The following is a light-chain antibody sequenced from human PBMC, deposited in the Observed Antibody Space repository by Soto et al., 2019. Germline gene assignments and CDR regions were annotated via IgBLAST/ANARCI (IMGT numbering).Light chain of an antibody. CDR3: QQYFNWPLTWT. CDR2: GAS. CDR1: QSIRTN. Sequence: EIELTQSPATLSVSAGGTVTLSCRASQSIRTNVAWYQQIPGQAPRLLVYGASTRATGVPARFSGSGSGIEFTLTIISLQSEDSAFYYCQQYFNWPLTWTFGPGTKVQIK. J-gene: IGKJ1*01. V-gene: IGKV3-15*01.